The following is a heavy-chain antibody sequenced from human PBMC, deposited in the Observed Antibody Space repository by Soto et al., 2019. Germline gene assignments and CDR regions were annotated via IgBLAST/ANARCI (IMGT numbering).Heavy chain of an antibody. V-gene: IGHV4-30-4*01. CDR2: IYYSGST. CDR1: GGSISSGGYY. Sequence: PSETLSLTCTVSGGSISSGGYYWSWIRQPPGKGLEWIGYIYYSGSTYYNPSLKSRVTISVDTSKNQFSLKLSSVTAADTAVYYCARDRSTRGIAAAGLFDYWGQGTLVTVSS. CDR3: ARDRSTRGIAAAGLFDY. D-gene: IGHD6-13*01. J-gene: IGHJ4*02.